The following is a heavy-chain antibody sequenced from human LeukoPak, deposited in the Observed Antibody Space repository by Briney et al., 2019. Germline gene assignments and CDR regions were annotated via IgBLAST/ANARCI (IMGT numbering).Heavy chain of an antibody. D-gene: IGHD1-26*01. CDR2: NLYSGST. V-gene: IGHV4-39*01. CDR1: GFSISTTPYY. J-gene: IGHJ4*02. CDR3: ARHVENLEGSGSYGYFDS. Sequence: PSYTLSLTCQGSGFSISTTPYYWALIRQPPGKTLEWIANNLYSGSTYYKLYIRSRATISVDTSRNEISLKLSSVAATDTDIYYCARHVENLEGSGSYGYFDSWGRGTLVTVSS.